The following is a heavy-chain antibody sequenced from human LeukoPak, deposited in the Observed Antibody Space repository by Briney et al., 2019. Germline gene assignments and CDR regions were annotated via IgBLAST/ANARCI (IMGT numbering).Heavy chain of an antibody. CDR3: TRVGVGGY. J-gene: IGHJ4*02. D-gene: IGHD3-16*01. CDR2: IGPDGRSK. Sequence: LSGGSLRLSCAASGFTFTTFWMTWVRQAPGKGLEWVANIGPDGRSKYYVDSVRGRFTISRDNAKDSLFLQMNSLRADDTAMYFCTRVGVGGYWGQGTLVTVSS. V-gene: IGHV3-7*01. CDR1: GFTFTTFW.